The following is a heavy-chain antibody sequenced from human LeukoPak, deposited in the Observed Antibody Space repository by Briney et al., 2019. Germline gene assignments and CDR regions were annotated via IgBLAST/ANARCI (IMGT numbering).Heavy chain of an antibody. CDR3: ARNLRSAFDI. Sequence: SETLSLTCTVSGGSISSGSYYWSWIRQPAGKGLEWIGRIYTSGSTNYNPSLKGRVTISVDTSKNQFSLKLSSVTAADTAVYYCARNLRSAFDIWGQGTMVTVSS. D-gene: IGHD3-16*01. J-gene: IGHJ3*02. V-gene: IGHV4-61*02. CDR1: GGSISSGSYY. CDR2: IYTSGST.